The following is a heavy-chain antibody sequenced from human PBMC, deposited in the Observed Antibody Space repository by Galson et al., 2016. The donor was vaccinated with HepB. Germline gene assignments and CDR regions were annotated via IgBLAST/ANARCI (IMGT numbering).Heavy chain of an antibody. J-gene: IGHJ4*02. CDR3: ATSSGYYGTLF. Sequence: SETLSLTCTVSGGSISSGSFYWGWIRQPAGRVVEWSGPIYTSGSTNCNPSLKSRVIISINTSKNQFSLKLSSVTAADTAVYYCATSSGYYGTLFWGQGTLVTVSS. V-gene: IGHV4-61*10. CDR1: GGSISSGSFY. CDR2: IYTSGST. D-gene: IGHD3-22*01.